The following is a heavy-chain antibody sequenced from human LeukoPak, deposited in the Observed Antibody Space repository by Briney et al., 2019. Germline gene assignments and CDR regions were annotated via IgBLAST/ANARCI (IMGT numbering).Heavy chain of an antibody. V-gene: IGHV4-39*01. D-gene: IGHD3-3*01. J-gene: IGHJ5*02. CDR1: GGSISSSSYY. CDR3: ARHCRDYDFWSGYYTGNWFDP. CDR2: IYYSRST. Sequence: SSETLSLTCTVSGGSISSSSYYWGWIRQPPGKGLEWIGNIYYSRSTHYSPSLKSRVTISVDTSKNQFSLKLSSVTAADTAVYYCARHCRDYDFWSGYYTGNWFDPWGQGTLVTVSS.